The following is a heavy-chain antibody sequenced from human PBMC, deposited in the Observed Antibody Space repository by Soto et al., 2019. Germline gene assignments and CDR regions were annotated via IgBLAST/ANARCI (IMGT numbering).Heavy chain of an antibody. J-gene: IGHJ4*02. CDR3: ARDGGTGLDY. CDR1: RYIFTTFG. CDR2: ISAYNGNR. D-gene: IGHD1-1*01. V-gene: IGHV1-18*01. Sequence: QVQLVQSGAEVRKPGASVKVSCKASRYIFTTFGIGWVRRAPGQGLEWMGWISAYNGNRNFAQNVRDRVTMTTDTSTNTAHMELRSLRSDDTAVYYCARDGGTGLDYWGQGTLVTVSS.